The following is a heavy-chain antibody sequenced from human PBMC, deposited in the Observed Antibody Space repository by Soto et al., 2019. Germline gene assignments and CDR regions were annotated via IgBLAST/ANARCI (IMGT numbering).Heavy chain of an antibody. Sequence: GGSLRLSCAASGFTFSSYAMHWVRQAPGKGLEWVAVISYDGSNKYYADSVKGRFTISRDNSKNTLYLQMNSLRAEDTAVYYCARDRLTASIAAAAYAGWFDPWGQGTLVTVSS. V-gene: IGHV3-30-3*01. CDR2: ISYDGSNK. J-gene: IGHJ5*02. D-gene: IGHD6-13*01. CDR1: GFTFSSYA. CDR3: ARDRLTASIAAAAYAGWFDP.